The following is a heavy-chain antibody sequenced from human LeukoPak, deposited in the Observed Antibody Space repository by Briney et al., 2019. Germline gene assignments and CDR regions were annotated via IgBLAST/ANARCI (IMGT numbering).Heavy chain of an antibody. CDR2: ISGSGGST. D-gene: IGHD3-3*01. CDR1: GFTFSSYA. Sequence: PGGSLRLSCAASGFTFSSYAMSRVRQAPGKGLEWVSAISGSGGSTYYADSVKGRFTISRDNSKNTLYLQMNSLRAEDTAVYYCAKDRDLGPILEGVVPHFDYWGQGTLVTVSS. J-gene: IGHJ4*02. V-gene: IGHV3-23*01. CDR3: AKDRDLGPILEGVVPHFDY.